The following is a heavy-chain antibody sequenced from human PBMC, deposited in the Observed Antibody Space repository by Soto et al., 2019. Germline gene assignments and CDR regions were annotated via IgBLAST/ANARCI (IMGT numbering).Heavy chain of an antibody. CDR3: ARDRWDAFDI. CDR1: GFTFSSYE. J-gene: IGHJ3*02. V-gene: IGHV3-48*03. Sequence: GGSLRLSCAASGFTFSSYEMNWVRQAPGQGLEWVSYISSSGSTIYYADSVKDRFTISRDNAKNSLYLQMNSLRAEVMAVDYCARDRWDAFDIWGQGTTVTVSS. CDR2: ISSSGSTI.